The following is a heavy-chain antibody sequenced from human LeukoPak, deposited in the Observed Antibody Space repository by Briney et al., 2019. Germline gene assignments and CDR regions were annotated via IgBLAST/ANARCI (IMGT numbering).Heavy chain of an antibody. J-gene: IGHJ4*02. CDR3: ARDPRGEGHYFDY. V-gene: IGHV3-30*02. CDR2: IRYDGSNK. D-gene: IGHD3-10*01. CDR1: GFTFSSYG. Sequence: GGSLRLSCAASGFTFSSYGMHWVRQAPGKGLEWVAFIRYDGSNKYYADSVKGRFTISRDNSKNTLYLQMNSLRAEDTAVYYCARDPRGEGHYFDYWGQGTLVTVSS.